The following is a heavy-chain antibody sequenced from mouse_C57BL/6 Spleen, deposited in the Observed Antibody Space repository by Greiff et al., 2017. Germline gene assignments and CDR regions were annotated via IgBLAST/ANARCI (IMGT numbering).Heavy chain of an antibody. CDR1: GYTFTSYW. CDR3: ARGADYFDY. CDR2: IHPNSGST. J-gene: IGHJ2*01. V-gene: IGHV1-64*01. Sequence: VQLQQPGAELVKPGASVKLSCKASGYTFTSYWMHGVKPRPGQGLEWIGMIHPNSGSTNYNEKFQSKATLTVDKSSSTAYMQLSSLTSEDSAVYYCARGADYFDYWGQGTTLTVSS.